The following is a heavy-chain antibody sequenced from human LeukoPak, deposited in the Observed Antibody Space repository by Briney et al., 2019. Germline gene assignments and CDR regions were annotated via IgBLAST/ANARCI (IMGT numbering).Heavy chain of an antibody. J-gene: IGHJ6*02. D-gene: IGHD5-18*01. CDR3: ARGYNVRGMDV. Sequence: GGSLRLSCAASGFTFSSDEMNWVRQVPGKGLEWVSYISSSGRTRYYADSVKGRFTISRENVKNSLYLQMDSLRAEDTALYYCARGYNVRGMDVWGQGTTVIVSS. V-gene: IGHV3-48*03. CDR1: GFTFSSDE. CDR2: ISSSGRTR.